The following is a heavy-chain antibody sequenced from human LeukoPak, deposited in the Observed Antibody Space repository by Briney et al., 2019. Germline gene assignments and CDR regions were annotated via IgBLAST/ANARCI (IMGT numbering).Heavy chain of an antibody. CDR3: TIRTSIAAAGRPPFDY. D-gene: IGHD6-13*01. CDR1: GYTFTGYY. CDR2: TNPNSGGT. V-gene: IGHV1-2*02. J-gene: IGHJ4*02. Sequence: ASVKVSCKASGYTFTGYYMHWVRQAPGQGLEWMGWTNPNSGGTNYAQKFQGRVTMTRDTSISTAYMELSRLRSDDTAVYYCTIRTSIAAAGRPPFDYWGQGTLVTVSS.